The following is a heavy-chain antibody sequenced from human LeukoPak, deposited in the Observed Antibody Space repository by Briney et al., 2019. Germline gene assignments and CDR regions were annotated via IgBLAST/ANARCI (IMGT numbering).Heavy chain of an antibody. Sequence: PSETLSLTCTVSGGSMSSHYWSWIRQPAGKGLEWIGRIFASGRVNYSPSLMSRVTMSLDMSKNQVSLKLTSVTAADTAIYYCATGATSPIPGAATYTDFWGQGTLVTVSS. V-gene: IGHV4-4*07. CDR2: IFASGRV. CDR3: ATGATSPIPGAATYTDF. CDR1: GGSMSSHY. J-gene: IGHJ4*02. D-gene: IGHD1-26*01.